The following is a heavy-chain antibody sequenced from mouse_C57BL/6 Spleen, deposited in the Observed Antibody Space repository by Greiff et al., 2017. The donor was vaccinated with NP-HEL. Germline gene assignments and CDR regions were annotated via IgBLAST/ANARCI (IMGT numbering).Heavy chain of an antibody. Sequence: QVQLQQSGAELARPGASVKMSCKASGYTFTSYTMHWVKQRPGQGLEWIGYINPSSGYTKYNQKFKDKATLTADKSSSTAYMQLSSLTSEDSAVYYCARKDYGSSYDYWGQGTTLTVSS. D-gene: IGHD1-1*01. CDR1: GYTFTSYT. CDR2: INPSSGYT. CDR3: ARKDYGSSYDY. V-gene: IGHV1-4*01. J-gene: IGHJ2*01.